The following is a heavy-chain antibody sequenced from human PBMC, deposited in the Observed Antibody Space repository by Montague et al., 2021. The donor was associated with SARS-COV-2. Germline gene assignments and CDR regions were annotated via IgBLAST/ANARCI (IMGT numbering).Heavy chain of an antibody. CDR3: ARGGMLFIAIIRRGFDH. CDR2: ISYEGSKQ. D-gene: IGHD3-16*01. V-gene: IGHV3-30*14. Sequence: SLRLYCATSVFNFNDYTMHWVRQAPGKGLDWVGVISYEGSKQFYADSVQGRFTISRDSSRRTMFLQMNSLRPEDTAMYYCARGGMLFIAIIRRGFDHWGQGTLVTVSS. CDR1: VFNFNDYT. J-gene: IGHJ4*02.